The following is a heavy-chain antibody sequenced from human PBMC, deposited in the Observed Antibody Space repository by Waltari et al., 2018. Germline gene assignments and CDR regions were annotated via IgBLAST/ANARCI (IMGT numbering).Heavy chain of an antibody. D-gene: IGHD3-16*01. Sequence: EVQLVESGGVVVQPGGSLRLSCAASGFTFDDYAMHWVRQAPGKGLEWVSLISWDGGSTYYADSVKGRFTISRDNSKNSLYLQMNSLRAEDTALYYCAKTPSIMITSGMDYWGQGTLVTVSS. J-gene: IGHJ4*02. CDR2: ISWDGGST. V-gene: IGHV3-43D*03. CDR1: GFTFDDYA. CDR3: AKTPSIMITSGMDY.